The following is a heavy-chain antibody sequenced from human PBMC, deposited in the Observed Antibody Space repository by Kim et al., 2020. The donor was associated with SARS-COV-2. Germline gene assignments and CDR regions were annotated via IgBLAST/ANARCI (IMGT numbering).Heavy chain of an antibody. CDR2: IYYSGST. D-gene: IGHD3-10*01. V-gene: IGHV4-59*08. CDR1: GGSISSYY. J-gene: IGHJ5*02. CDR3: ARRVITMVRGVITVWFDP. Sequence: SETLSLTCTVSGGSISSYYWSWIRQPPGKGLEWIGYIYYSGSTNYNPSLKSRVTISVDTSKNQFSLKLSSVTAADTAVYYCARRVITMVRGVITVWFDPWGQGTLVTVSS.